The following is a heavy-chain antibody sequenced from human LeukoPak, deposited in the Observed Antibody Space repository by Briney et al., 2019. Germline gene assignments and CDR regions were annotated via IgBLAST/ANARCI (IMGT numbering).Heavy chain of an antibody. CDR3: ARVPEGYSYDYYFDY. V-gene: IGHV1-46*01. D-gene: IGHD5-18*01. CDR2: INPSGGST. J-gene: IGHJ4*02. Sequence: ASVKVSCKASGYTFTSYYMHWVRQAPGQGLEWMGIINPSGGSTSYAQKFQGRVTMTRDTSTSTVYMELSRLRSDDTAVYYCARVPEGYSYDYYFDYWGQGTLVTVSS. CDR1: GYTFTSYY.